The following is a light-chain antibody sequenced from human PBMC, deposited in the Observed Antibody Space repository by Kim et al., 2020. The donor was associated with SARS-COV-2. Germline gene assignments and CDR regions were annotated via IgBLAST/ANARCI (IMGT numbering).Light chain of an antibody. V-gene: IGLV3-1*01. J-gene: IGLJ1*01. CDR3: QAWDSSTHNYV. CDR2: QDN. Sequence: SYELTQPPSVSVSTGQTANITCSGYKWGDKYVSWHQQKPGQSSVVVIYQDNQRPSGSPERFSGSNSGNTATLTISGTQAMDEADYYCQAWDSSTHNYVFG. CDR1: KWGDKY.